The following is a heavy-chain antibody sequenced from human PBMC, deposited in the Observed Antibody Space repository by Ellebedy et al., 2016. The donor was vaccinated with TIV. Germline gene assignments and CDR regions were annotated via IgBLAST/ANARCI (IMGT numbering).Heavy chain of an antibody. CDR1: GGSISSGDYN. V-gene: IGHV4-30-4*01. D-gene: IGHD6-6*01. CDR2: IYYSGRT. J-gene: IGHJ6*02. CDR3: AREPGQHSSSRIFGYYSGMDI. Sequence: MPSETLSLTCTVSGGSISSGDYNWNWIRQSPGKGLEWIGYIYYSGRTYYNPSLKSRVTISVDTSKNQFSLRLNSVPAADTAVYYCAREPGQHSSSRIFGYYSGMDIWGQGTTVTVSS.